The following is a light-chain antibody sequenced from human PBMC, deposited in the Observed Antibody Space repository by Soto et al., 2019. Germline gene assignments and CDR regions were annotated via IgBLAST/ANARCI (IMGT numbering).Light chain of an antibody. J-gene: IGLJ3*02. Sequence: QSALTQPASVSGSPGQSITISCTGTSSDVGGYNFVSWYQQHPGKAPKLMIYEVSNRPSGVSDRFSGSKSGNTASLTISGLQAEDEADYYCRSYTGRPTWVFGGGTKLTVL. V-gene: IGLV2-14*01. CDR1: SSDVGGYNF. CDR3: RSYTGRPTWV. CDR2: EVS.